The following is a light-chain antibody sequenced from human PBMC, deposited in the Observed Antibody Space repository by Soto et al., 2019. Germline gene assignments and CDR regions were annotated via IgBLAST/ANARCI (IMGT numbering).Light chain of an antibody. CDR1: QSISRY. Sequence: DIQLTQSPSSLSASVGDRVTITCGASQSISRYLNWYQQKPGKAPKLLIYGASSLQSGVPSRFSGSGYGTDLTITISSMKNEDFKTYYCQQNYNTLITFGHGTRLEIK. CDR2: GAS. CDR3: QQNYNTLIT. V-gene: IGKV1-39*01. J-gene: IGKJ5*01.